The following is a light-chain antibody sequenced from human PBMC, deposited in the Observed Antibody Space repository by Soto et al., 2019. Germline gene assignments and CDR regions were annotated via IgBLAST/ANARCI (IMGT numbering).Light chain of an antibody. CDR2: AAS. Sequence: DIQMTQSPSSLSASVGDRVTITCRASQSISSYLNWYQQKPGKAPKLLIYAASSLQSGVPSRFSGSGSGTEFTLTISSLQPEDFATYYCQQSYRTFGQGTKVEIK. CDR3: QQSYRT. CDR1: QSISSY. J-gene: IGKJ1*01. V-gene: IGKV1-39*01.